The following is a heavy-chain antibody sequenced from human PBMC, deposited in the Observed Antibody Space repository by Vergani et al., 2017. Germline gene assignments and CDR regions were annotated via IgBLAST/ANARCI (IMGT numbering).Heavy chain of an antibody. CDR2: IIPIFGTA. J-gene: IGHJ5*02. CDR3: ARDRRVRGVKVWFDP. D-gene: IGHD3-10*01. V-gene: IGHV1-69*01. CDR1: GGTFSSYA. Sequence: VQLVESGAEVKKPGSSVKVSCKASGGTFSSYAISWVRQAPGQGLEWMGGIIPIFGTANYAQKFQGRVTITADESTSTAYMELSSLRSDDTAVYYCARDRRVRGVKVWFDPWGQGTLVTVSS.